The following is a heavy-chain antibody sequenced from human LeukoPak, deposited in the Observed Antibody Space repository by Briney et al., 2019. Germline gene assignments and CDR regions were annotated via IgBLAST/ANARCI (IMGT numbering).Heavy chain of an antibody. CDR1: GFTFSSFA. CDR3: AKGHYYGSGSLDY. J-gene: IGHJ4*02. CDR2: ISDSGGTT. V-gene: IGHV3-23*01. Sequence: GGSLRLSCAASGFTFSSFAMSWVRQAPGKGLGWVSAISDSGGTTYYADSVKGRFTISRDNSKNTLYVQMNSLRAEDTAVYYCAKGHYYGSGSLDYWGQGTLVTVSS. D-gene: IGHD3-10*01.